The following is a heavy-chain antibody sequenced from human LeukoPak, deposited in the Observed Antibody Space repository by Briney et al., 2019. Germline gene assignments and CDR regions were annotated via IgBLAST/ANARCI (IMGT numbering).Heavy chain of an antibody. D-gene: IGHD5-18*01. V-gene: IGHV4-39*01. CDR2: MYYSGRT. CDR1: GGSISNSSHY. J-gene: IGHJ4*02. CDR3: ATLPVDVPDTYSDY. Sequence: PSETLSLTCTVSGGSISNSSHYWGWIRQPPGKGLEWIGSMYYSGRTYYNPSLKSRVTISVDTSKNQFSLQLSSLTAADTAVYYCATLPVDVPDTYSDYWGQGTLVTVSS.